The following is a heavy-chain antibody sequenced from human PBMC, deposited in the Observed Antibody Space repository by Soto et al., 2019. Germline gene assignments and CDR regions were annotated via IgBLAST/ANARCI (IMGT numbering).Heavy chain of an antibody. CDR3: ARGTAGKLFDY. V-gene: IGHV4-59*01. CDR1: GGSISSYY. CDR2: IYYSGST. Sequence: PSETLSLTCTVSGGSISSYYWSWIRQPPGKGLEWIGYIYYSGSTNYNPSLKSRVTISVDTSKNQFSLKLSSVTAADTAVYYCARGTAGKLFDYRGQGTLVTVSS. D-gene: IGHD6-13*01. J-gene: IGHJ4*02.